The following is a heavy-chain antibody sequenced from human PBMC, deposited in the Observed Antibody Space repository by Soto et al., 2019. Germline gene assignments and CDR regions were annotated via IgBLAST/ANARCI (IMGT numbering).Heavy chain of an antibody. Sequence: GGSLILSFATSLFTFIIYAMSCVRQAPWRGLEWVSGISGSGGSTYYADSVKGRFTISRDNSKNTLYLQMNSLRADDTAVYYREKATMVGATSDFDYRGQGSLVTVSS. CDR3: EKATMVGATSDFDY. CDR2: ISGSGGST. J-gene: IGHJ4*02. V-gene: IGHV3-23*01. D-gene: IGHD1-26*01. CDR1: LFTFIIYA.